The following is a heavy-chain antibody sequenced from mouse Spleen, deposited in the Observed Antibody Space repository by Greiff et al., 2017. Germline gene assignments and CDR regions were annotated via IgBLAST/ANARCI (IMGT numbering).Heavy chain of an antibody. CDR3: ARWGTGTGFDY. Sequence: VQLQQSGPELVKPGASVKISCKASGYSFTGYFMNWVMQSHGKSLEWIGRINPYNGDTFYNQKFKGKATLTVDKSSSTAHMELRSLASEDSAVYYCARWGTGTGFDYWGQGTTLTVSS. CDR2: INPYNGDT. D-gene: IGHD4-1*01. J-gene: IGHJ2*01. CDR1: GYSFTGYF. V-gene: IGHV1-20*02.